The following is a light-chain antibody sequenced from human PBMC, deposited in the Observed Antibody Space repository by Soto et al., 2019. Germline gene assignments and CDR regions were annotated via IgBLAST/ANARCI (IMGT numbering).Light chain of an antibody. CDR3: QQVSSWPRS. CDR1: QSISSS. CDR2: DAS. Sequence: EIVLTQSPATLSLSPGERATLSCRASQSISSSLAWYQQRPGQAPRLLIYDASSRATDVPARFSGSGSGTYFTISIASLEAEDFAVYYCQQVSSWPRSFDGATKVEIK. J-gene: IGKJ4*01. V-gene: IGKV3-11*01.